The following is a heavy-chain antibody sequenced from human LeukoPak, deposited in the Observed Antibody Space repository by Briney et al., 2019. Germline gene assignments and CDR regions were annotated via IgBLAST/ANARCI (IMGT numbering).Heavy chain of an antibody. J-gene: IGHJ4*02. CDR2: IYYSGST. CDR3: ARDAYYYGSGSLILDY. CDR1: GGSFSGYY. D-gene: IGHD3-10*01. Sequence: SETLSLTCAVYGGSFSGYYWSWIRQSPVKGLEWIGSIYYSGSTNYNPSLKSRVTMSVDTSKNQFSLKLSSVTAADTAVYYCARDAYYYGSGSLILDYWGQGTLVTVSS. V-gene: IGHV4-59*12.